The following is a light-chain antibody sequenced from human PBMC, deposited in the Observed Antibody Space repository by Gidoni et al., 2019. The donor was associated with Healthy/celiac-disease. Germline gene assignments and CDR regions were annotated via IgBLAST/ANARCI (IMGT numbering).Light chain of an antibody. V-gene: IGKV3-11*01. CDR2: DAS. J-gene: IGKJ4*01. CDR1: QSVSSY. Sequence: EIVLTQSPATLSLSPGERATLSCRASQSVSSYLAWYQQKPGQAPRLLIYDASNRATGIPARFSGSGYGTNLTLTISSLEPEDVAVYYCQQRRNWPLTFGGGTKVEIK. CDR3: QQRRNWPLT.